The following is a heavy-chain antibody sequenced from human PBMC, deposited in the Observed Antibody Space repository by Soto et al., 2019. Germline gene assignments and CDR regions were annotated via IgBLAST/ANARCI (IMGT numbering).Heavy chain of an antibody. D-gene: IGHD3-22*01. J-gene: IGHJ1*01. Sequence: QVQLVQSGAEVKKPGSSVKVSCKASGGTFSSYTISWVRQAPGQGLEWMGRIIPILGIANYAQKFQGRVTISAVNFTSTAYMELSSLRSEDTAVYYRASSVSSGYPVGGSFQHWGQGTLVTVSS. V-gene: IGHV1-69*02. CDR1: GGTFSSYT. CDR2: IIPILGIA. CDR3: ASSVSSGYPVGGSFQH.